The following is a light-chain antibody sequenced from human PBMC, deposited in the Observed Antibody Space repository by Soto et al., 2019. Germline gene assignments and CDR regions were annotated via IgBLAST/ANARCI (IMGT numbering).Light chain of an antibody. Sequence: QSVLTQPASVSGSPGQSVTISCTGTNNDVGAWSHVSWYQQHPGKPPKVIISEVSKWPSGVSNRFSGSKSGNTASLTISGLQAEDEADYYCCSYASDSAFIFGGGTMLTVL. J-gene: IGLJ2*01. CDR3: CSYASDSAFI. CDR2: EVS. V-gene: IGLV2-23*02. CDR1: NNDVGAWSH.